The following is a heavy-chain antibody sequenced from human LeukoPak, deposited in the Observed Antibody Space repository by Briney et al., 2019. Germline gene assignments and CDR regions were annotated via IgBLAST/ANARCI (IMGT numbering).Heavy chain of an antibody. D-gene: IGHD3-22*01. CDR3: ARAIAPPYDSSGYYDY. J-gene: IGHJ4*02. V-gene: IGHV3-13*01. CDR1: GFTFSSYD. Sequence: GGSLRLSCAASGFTFSSYDMHWVRQATGKGLEWVSAICTAGDTYYPGSVKGRFTISRENAKNSLYLQMNSLRAGDTAVYYCARAIAPPYDSSGYYDYWGQGTLVTVSS. CDR2: ICTAGDT.